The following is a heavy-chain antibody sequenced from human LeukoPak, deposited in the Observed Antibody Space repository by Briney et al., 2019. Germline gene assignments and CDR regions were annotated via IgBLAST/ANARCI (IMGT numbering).Heavy chain of an antibody. CDR3: ASSTAIGY. CDR2: ISGSGRTI. J-gene: IGHJ4*02. CDR1: GFTVSSNY. Sequence: GGSLRLSCAASGFTVSSNYMSWVRQAPGKGLEWVSYISGSGRTIYYADSVKGRFTISRDNAKNSLYLQMNSLRTEDTAVYYCASSTAIGYWGQGTLVTVSS. V-gene: IGHV3-11*04.